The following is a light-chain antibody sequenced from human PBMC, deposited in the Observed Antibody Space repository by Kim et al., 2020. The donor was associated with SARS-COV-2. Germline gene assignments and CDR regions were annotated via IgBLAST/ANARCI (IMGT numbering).Light chain of an antibody. CDR3: QQYNNWAYT. CDR1: QSVSSN. Sequence: EIVMTQSPATLSVSPGERATLSCRASQSVSSNLAWYQQKPGQAPRLLIYGASTRATGIPARFSGSGSGTEFTLTISSLQSEDFAVYYCQQYNNWAYTCGQGTKREI. V-gene: IGKV3-15*01. J-gene: IGKJ2*01. CDR2: GAS.